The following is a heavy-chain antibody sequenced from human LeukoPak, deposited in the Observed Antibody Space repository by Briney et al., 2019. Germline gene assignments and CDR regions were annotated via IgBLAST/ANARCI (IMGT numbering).Heavy chain of an antibody. Sequence: GDSLRLSCAASGLTFSIYGMHWVRQAPGKGREWVAFIRSDGSNKYYADSVKGRFTISRDNSKNTRYLQMNSLRAEDTAVYYCAKDTPYSYGPRKPAYYMDVWGKGTTVTVSS. CDR3: AKDTPYSYGPRKPAYYMDV. CDR1: GLTFSIYG. D-gene: IGHD5-18*01. V-gene: IGHV3-30*02. CDR2: IRSDGSNK. J-gene: IGHJ6*03.